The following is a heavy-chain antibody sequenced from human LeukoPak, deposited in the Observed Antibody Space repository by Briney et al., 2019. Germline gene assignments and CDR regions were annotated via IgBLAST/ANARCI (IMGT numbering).Heavy chain of an antibody. J-gene: IGHJ5*02. V-gene: IGHV1-69*05. CDR1: GGTFSSYA. Sequence: ASVKVSCKASGGTFSSYAISWVRQAPGRGLEWMGGMIPIFGTANYAQKFQGRVTITTDESTSTAYMELSSLRSEDTAVYYCARLNKGSSSWYWGYNWFDPWGQGTLVTVSS. CDR2: MIPIFGTA. D-gene: IGHD6-13*01. CDR3: ARLNKGSSSWYWGYNWFDP.